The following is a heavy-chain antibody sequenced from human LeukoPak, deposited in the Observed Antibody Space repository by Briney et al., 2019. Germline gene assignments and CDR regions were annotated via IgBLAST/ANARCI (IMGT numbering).Heavy chain of an antibody. V-gene: IGHV3-48*01. CDR3: ARDPHIVGATALPNYFDY. D-gene: IGHD1-26*01. CDR1: GFTFSSYS. CDR2: ISSSSSTI. Sequence: GGSLRLSCAASGFTFSSYSMNWVRQAPGKGLEWVSYISSSSSTIYYADSVKGRFTISRDNAKNSPYLQMNSLRAEDTAVYYCARDPHIVGATALPNYFDYWGQGTLVTVSS. J-gene: IGHJ4*02.